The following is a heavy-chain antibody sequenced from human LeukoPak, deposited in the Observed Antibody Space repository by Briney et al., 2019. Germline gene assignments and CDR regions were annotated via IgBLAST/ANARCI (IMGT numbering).Heavy chain of an antibody. V-gene: IGHV3-23*01. D-gene: IGHD2-21*01. Sequence: GGSLRLSCAASGFTLSSYAMSWVRQAPGKGLEWVSAISVSGNTYHADSVKGRFTISRDSSKNALYLQMNRLRAEDAAVYYCAKAPVTTCSGAYCYPFDYWGQGTLVTVSS. J-gene: IGHJ4*02. CDR3: AKAPVTTCSGAYCYPFDY. CDR1: GFTLSSYA. CDR2: ISVSGNT.